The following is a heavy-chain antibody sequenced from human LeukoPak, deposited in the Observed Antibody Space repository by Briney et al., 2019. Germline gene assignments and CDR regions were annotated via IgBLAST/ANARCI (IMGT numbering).Heavy chain of an antibody. CDR3: AREMDYYDSGGYYLQWFDP. CDR1: GGSITSGGYY. Sequence: SETLSLTCTVSGGSITSGGYYWSWIRQHAGKGLEWIGYIYYSGSTSYNPSLKGRVTISLDTSRNQFSLKLSSVTAADTAVYYCAREMDYYDSGGYYLQWFDPWGQGTLVTVSS. V-gene: IGHV4-31*03. CDR2: IYYSGST. J-gene: IGHJ5*02. D-gene: IGHD3-22*01.